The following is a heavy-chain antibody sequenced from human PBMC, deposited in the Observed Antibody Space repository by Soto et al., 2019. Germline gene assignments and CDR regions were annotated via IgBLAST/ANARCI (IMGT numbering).Heavy chain of an antibody. J-gene: IGHJ3*02. CDR3: ARLCFDRDYYSREVIDI. CDR2: IYYSGST. V-gene: IGHV4-61*08. CDR1: GGSLSRGGYS. Sequence: PEALCLTCAGSGGSLSRGGYSVCWIRQAPGKGLEWIGYIYYSGSTKYNPSLKSRVTISLDTSKNQFSVKLSSVTAADTAVYYCARLCFDRDYYSREVIDIWGRGTMDTV. D-gene: IGHD1-26*01.